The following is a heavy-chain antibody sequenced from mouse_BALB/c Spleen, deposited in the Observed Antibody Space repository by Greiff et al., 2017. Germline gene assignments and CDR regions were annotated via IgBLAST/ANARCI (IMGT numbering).Heavy chain of an antibody. CDR1: GYTFTSYW. D-gene: IGHD1-1*01. V-gene: IGHV1S81*02. Sequence: VQLQQPGAELVKPGASVKLSCKASGYTFTSYWMHWVKQRPGQGLEWIGEINPSNGRTNYNEKFKSKATLTVDKSSSTAYMQLSSLTSEDSAVYYCARWDYYGSSLYAMDYWGQGTSVTVSS. J-gene: IGHJ4*01. CDR2: INPSNGRT. CDR3: ARWDYYGSSLYAMDY.